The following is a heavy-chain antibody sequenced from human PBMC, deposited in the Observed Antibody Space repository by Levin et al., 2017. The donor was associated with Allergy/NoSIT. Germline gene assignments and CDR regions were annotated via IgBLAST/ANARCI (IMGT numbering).Heavy chain of an antibody. CDR2: IDPSDSYT. CDR1: GYSFTSYW. Sequence: GESLKISCKGSGYSFTSYWISWVRQMPGKGLEWMGRIDPSDSYTNYSPSFQGHVTISADKSISTAYLQWSSLKASDTAMYYCARHRPSQIQWLVTPGDYWGQGTLVTVSS. V-gene: IGHV5-10-1*01. D-gene: IGHD6-19*01. J-gene: IGHJ4*02. CDR3: ARHRPSQIQWLVTPGDY.